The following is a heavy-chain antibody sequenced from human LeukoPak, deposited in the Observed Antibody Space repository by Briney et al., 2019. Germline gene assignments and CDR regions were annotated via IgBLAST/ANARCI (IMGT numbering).Heavy chain of an antibody. D-gene: IGHD1-7*01. CDR1: GYTFTSYY. J-gene: IGHJ4*02. Sequence: ASVKVSCKASGYTFTSYYMHWVRQAPGQGLEWVGIINPSGGSTSYAQKFQGRVTMTRDTSTSTVYMELSSLRSEDTAVYYCARARRITGTMYYFDYWGQGTLVTVSS. CDR2: INPSGGST. V-gene: IGHV1-46*01. CDR3: ARARRITGTMYYFDY.